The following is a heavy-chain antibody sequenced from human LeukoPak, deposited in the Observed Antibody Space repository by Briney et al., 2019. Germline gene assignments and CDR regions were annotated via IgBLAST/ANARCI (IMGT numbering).Heavy chain of an antibody. J-gene: IGHJ5*02. CDR2: IYHGGTS. CDR1: AYSISDGFV. V-gene: IGHV4-38-2*02. D-gene: IGHD1-26*01. CDR3: TRLSHVAGAPKVSWFDP. Sequence: ASETLSLTCTVSAYSISDGFVWGWIRQAPGKGLEWIGSIYHGGTSYYNPSLKSRISMSVDTSKNQFSLNLSSVTAADTAVYYCTRLSHVAGAPKVSWFDPWGQGTLVTVSS.